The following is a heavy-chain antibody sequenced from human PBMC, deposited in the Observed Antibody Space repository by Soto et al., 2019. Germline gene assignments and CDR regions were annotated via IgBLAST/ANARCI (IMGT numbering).Heavy chain of an antibody. V-gene: IGHV4-59*01. CDR3: ARVLRRYFDWRPYDLMDV. J-gene: IGHJ6*03. D-gene: IGHD3-9*01. CDR2: IYYGGST. CDR1: GGSISSYY. Sequence: PSETLSLTCTVSGGSISSYYWSWIRQPPGKGLEWIGYIYYGGSTNYNPSLKSRVTISVDTSKNQFSLKLSSVTAADTAVYYCARVLRRYFDWRPYDLMDVWGKGTTVTVSS.